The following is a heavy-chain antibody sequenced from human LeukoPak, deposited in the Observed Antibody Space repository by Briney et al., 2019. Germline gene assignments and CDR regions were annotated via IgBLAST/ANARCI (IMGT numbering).Heavy chain of an antibody. CDR2: IYYSGTT. V-gene: IGHV4-59*01. J-gene: IGHJ4*02. CDR1: GGSISNNY. D-gene: IGHD6-19*01. CDR3: ARGGWSLDY. Sequence: SGTLSLTCTVSGGSISNNYWSWIRRPPGKGLEWIGYIYYSGTTNYNSSLESRVTISLNTSKKPFSLNLSSVTAADTAVYYCARGGWSLDYWGQGSLVTVSS.